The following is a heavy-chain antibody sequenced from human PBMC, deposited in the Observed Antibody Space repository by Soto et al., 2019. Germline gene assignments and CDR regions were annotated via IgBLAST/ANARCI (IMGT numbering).Heavy chain of an antibody. J-gene: IGHJ4*02. CDR2: ISGSGGST. D-gene: IGHD1-26*01. CDR1: GFTFSSYA. V-gene: IGHV3-23*01. CDR3: AKGSSSAWYGGRLDY. Sequence: GGSLRLSCAASGFTFSSYAMSWVRQAPEKGLEWVSAISGSGGSTYSADSVKGRFTISRDNSKNTLYLQMNSLRAEDTAVYYCAKGSSSAWYGGRLDYWGQGTLVTVSS.